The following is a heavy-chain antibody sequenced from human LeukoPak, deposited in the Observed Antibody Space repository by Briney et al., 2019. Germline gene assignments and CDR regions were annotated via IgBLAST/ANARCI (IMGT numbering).Heavy chain of an antibody. CDR3: AKDRFGGDCCFDY. D-gene: IGHD2-21*02. Sequence: GGSLRLSCAASGFTFTSYGMHWVRQAPGKGLEWVAFIRYDGSDKYYADSVKGRFTISRDNSENTLYLQMNTLRAEDTAVYYCAKDRFGGDCCFDYWGQGTLVTVSS. J-gene: IGHJ4*02. V-gene: IGHV3-30*02. CDR1: GFTFTSYG. CDR2: IRYDGSDK.